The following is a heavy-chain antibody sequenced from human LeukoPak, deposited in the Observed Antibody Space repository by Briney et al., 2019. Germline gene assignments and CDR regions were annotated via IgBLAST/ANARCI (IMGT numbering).Heavy chain of an antibody. CDR3: ARGRFCDSGNCYLDY. D-gene: IGHD4-23*01. Sequence: GGSLRLSCAASGFTFSSYAMSWVRQAPGKGLGSVSGISGSGDNTYHADSVKGRLTISRDNSKNTLYLLMNSLRTEDTAVYYCARGRFCDSGNCYLDYWGQGTLVTVSS. CDR2: ISGSGDNT. CDR1: GFTFSSYA. J-gene: IGHJ4*02. V-gene: IGHV3-23*01.